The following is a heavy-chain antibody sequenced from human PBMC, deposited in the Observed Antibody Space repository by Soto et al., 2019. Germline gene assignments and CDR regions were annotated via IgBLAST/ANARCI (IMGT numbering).Heavy chain of an antibody. CDR1: GGSISSGGYS. V-gene: IGHV4-30-2*01. J-gene: IGHJ4*02. CDR3: ARGLGYYDSSGSGDY. CDR2: IYHSGST. Sequence: SETLSLTCAVSGGSISSGGYSWSWIRQPPGKGLEWIGYIYHSGSTYYNPSLKSRVTISVDRSKNQFSLKLSSVTAADTAVYYCARGLGYYDSSGSGDYWGQGTLVTVSS. D-gene: IGHD3-22*01.